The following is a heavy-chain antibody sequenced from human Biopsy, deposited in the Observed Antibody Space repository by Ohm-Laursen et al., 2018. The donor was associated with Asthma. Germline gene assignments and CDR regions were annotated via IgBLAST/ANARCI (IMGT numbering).Heavy chain of an antibody. J-gene: IGHJ6*02. CDR3: ARAGESDLVGGLDV. D-gene: IGHD2-21*01. CDR2: IAWDGINS. CDR1: GFSFSKYG. Sequence: SLRLSCAASGFSFSKYGIHWVRQAPGKGLEWVAFIAWDGINSYYADSVKGRFTISRDNSRNTLYLQKNSLRADDTAVYYCARAGESDLVGGLDVWGQGTTVIVS. V-gene: IGHV3-30*03.